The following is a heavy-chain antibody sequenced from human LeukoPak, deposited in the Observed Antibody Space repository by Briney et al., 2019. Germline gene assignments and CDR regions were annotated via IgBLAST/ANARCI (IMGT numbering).Heavy chain of an antibody. D-gene: IGHD4-17*01. CDR1: GGSISSGGYY. V-gene: IGHV4-30-2*01. CDR2: IYHSGST. J-gene: IGHJ3*02. CDR3: ARGGYYGDYGTIDAFDI. Sequence: SETLSLTCTVSGGSISSGGYYWSWIRQPPGKGLEWIGYIYHSGSTYYNPSLKSRVTISVDRSKNQFSLKLSSVTAADTAVYYCARGGYYGDYGTIDAFDIWGQGTMVTVSS.